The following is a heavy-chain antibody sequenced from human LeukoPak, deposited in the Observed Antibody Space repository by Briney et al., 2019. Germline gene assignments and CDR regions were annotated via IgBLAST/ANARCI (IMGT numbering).Heavy chain of an antibody. J-gene: IGHJ3*02. Sequence: GGSLRLSCAASGFTFTSCAMTWFGRAPGKGLGGVSSISNNGGTTHYADSVKGRFTISRANFKNTLYLQMDSLGTEDTATYYCAKGGSDSSDPFDMWGQGTMVTVSS. CDR2: ISNNGGTT. V-gene: IGHV3-23*01. CDR1: GFTFTSCA. D-gene: IGHD6-13*01. CDR3: AKGGSDSSDPFDM.